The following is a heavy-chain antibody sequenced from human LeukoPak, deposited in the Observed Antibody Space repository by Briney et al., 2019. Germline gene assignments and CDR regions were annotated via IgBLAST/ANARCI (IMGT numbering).Heavy chain of an antibody. CDR3: AKRSMVRGVIFDY. CDR1: GFTFSSYG. Sequence: PGRSLRLSCAASGFTFSSYGMHWVRQAPGKGLEWVAVISYDGSNKYYADSVKGRFTISRDNSKNTLYLQMNSLRAEDTAVYYCAKRSMVRGVIFDYWGQGTLVTVSS. D-gene: IGHD3-10*01. J-gene: IGHJ4*02. V-gene: IGHV3-30*18. CDR2: ISYDGSNK.